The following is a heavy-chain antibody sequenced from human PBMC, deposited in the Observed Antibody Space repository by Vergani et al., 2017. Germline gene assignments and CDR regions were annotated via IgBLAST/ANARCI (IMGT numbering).Heavy chain of an antibody. CDR3: AKDRNDSWSGLGGQDAFDI. D-gene: IGHD3-3*01. Sequence: EVQLLESGGGLVQPGGSLRLSCAASGFTFSSYAMSWVRQAPGKGLEWVSAISGSGGSTYYADSVKGRFTISRDNSKNTLYLQMNSLRAEDTAVYYCAKDRNDSWSGLGGQDAFDIWGQGTMVTVSS. J-gene: IGHJ3*02. V-gene: IGHV3-23*01. CDR1: GFTFSSYA. CDR2: ISGSGGST.